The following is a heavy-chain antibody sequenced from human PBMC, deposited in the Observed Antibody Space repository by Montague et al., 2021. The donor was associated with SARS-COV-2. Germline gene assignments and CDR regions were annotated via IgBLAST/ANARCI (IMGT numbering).Heavy chain of an antibody. Sequence: SRRLSLSASGFTFSSYDMHWVRQAPGKGLEWVAVIWYDGSNQYYGDSVKGRFTISRDNSKNTLYLQMNSLRAEDTAVYYCAREYSAPRWFGEYNRYGMDVWGQGTPGTVSS. V-gene: IGHV3-33*08. CDR3: AREYSAPRWFGEYNRYGMDV. CDR1: GFTFSSYD. J-gene: IGHJ6*02. CDR2: IWYDGSNQ. D-gene: IGHD3-10*01.